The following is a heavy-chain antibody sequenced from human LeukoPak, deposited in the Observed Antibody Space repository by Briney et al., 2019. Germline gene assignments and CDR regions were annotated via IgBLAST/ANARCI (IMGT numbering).Heavy chain of an antibody. D-gene: IGHD6-6*01. Sequence: SETLSLTCAVYGGSFSGYYWSWIRQPPGKGLEWIGEINHSGSTNYNPSLKSRVTISVDTSKNQFSLKLSSVTAADTAVYYCARVLAARRYDYYYYYMDVWGKGTTVTVSS. CDR3: ARVLAARRYDYYYYYMDV. V-gene: IGHV4-34*01. CDR1: GGSFSGYY. J-gene: IGHJ6*03. CDR2: INHSGST.